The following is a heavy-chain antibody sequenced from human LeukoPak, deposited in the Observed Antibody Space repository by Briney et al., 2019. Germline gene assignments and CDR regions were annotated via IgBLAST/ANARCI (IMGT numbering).Heavy chain of an antibody. J-gene: IGHJ4*02. CDR1: VLSVVRYW. CDR3: TRDTPVFGEYCSGGSCYDY. V-gene: IGHV3-7*01. Sequence: GGSLRLSCAAAVLSVVRYWMGSVRQAPGKGLEWVANIKEDGSEKYYVDSVKSRFTISRDNAKKSLYLKMNSLRSEDTAVYYCTRDTPVFGEYCSGGSCYDYWGQGILVIVSS. D-gene: IGHD2-15*01. CDR2: IKEDGSEK.